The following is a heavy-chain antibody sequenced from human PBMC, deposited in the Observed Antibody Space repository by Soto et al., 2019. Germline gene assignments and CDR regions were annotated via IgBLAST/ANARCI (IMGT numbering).Heavy chain of an antibody. Sequence: SVKVSCKASGGTFSSYAISWVRQAPGQGLEWMGWIIPIFGTANYAQKFQGRVTITADESTSTAYMELRSLRSDDTAVYYCARGTYDFWSGYYVYWGQGTLVTVSS. D-gene: IGHD3-3*01. CDR1: GGTFSSYA. V-gene: IGHV1-69*13. J-gene: IGHJ4*02. CDR3: ARGTYDFWSGYYVY. CDR2: IIPIFGTA.